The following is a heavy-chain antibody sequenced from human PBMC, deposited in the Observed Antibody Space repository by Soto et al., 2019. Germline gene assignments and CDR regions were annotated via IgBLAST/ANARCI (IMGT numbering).Heavy chain of an antibody. V-gene: IGHV4-34*01. J-gene: IGHJ4*02. CDR3: ARGGRDGYTV. Sequence: QVQLQQWGAGLLKPSETLSLTCAVYGGSFSGYYWSWIRQPPGKGLEWIGEINHSGSTNYNPSLKSRVTISVDTSKNPFSLKLSSVTAADTAVYYCARGGRDGYTVWGQGTLVTVSS. CDR2: INHSGST. CDR1: GGSFSGYY. D-gene: IGHD5-12*01.